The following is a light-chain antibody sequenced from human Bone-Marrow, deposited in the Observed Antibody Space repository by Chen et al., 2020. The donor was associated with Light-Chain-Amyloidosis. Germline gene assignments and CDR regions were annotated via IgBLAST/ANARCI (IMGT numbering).Light chain of an antibody. J-gene: IGKJ1*01. CDR2: GAS. V-gene: IGKV3-15*01. CDR1: QSLGSN. Sequence: EILMTQSPATLSVFPGESATLYCRASQSLGSNLAWYQQKPGQAPSLLIYGASSRATGIPARFSGRGSGTEFTLTISSLQSEDFAVYYCQQYDSWPRTFGQGTKVEMK. CDR3: QQYDSWPRT.